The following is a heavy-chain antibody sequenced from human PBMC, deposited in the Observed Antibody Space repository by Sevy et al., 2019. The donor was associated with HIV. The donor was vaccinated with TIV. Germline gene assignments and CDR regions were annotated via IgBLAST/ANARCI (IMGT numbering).Heavy chain of an antibody. Sequence: GGSLRLSCAASGFTFSSYDMHWVRQATGKGLEWVSAIGTAGDTYYPGSVKGRFTISRENAKNSLYLQMNSLRAGDTVVYYCARGSPYYYGMDVWGQGTTVTVSS. V-gene: IGHV3-13*01. CDR2: IGTAGDT. CDR3: ARGSPYYYGMDV. CDR1: GFTFSSYD. J-gene: IGHJ6*02.